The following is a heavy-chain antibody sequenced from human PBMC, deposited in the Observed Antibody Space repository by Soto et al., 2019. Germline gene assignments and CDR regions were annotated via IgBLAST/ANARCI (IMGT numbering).Heavy chain of an antibody. D-gene: IGHD3-3*01. CDR1: GFTFSTHS. V-gene: IGHV3-48*01. CDR2: IHSSSSWE. J-gene: IGHJ6*04. CDR3: VFDFWLVPTV. Sequence: EVQLVESGGGLVQPGGSLKLSCAASGFTFSTHSMNWVRQAPGRGLEWVSYIHSSSSWEVYADSVRCRFTVSKDNAKNSLYLQMSSLRAEDTAVYYCVFDFWLVPTVWGKGTTVTVSS.